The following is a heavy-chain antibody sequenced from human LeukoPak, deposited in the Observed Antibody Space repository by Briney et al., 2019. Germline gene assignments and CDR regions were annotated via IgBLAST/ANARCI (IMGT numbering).Heavy chain of an antibody. Sequence: ASVTVSCKASGYTFTSYGVSWVRQAPGHGLEWMGWISAYNGNTNYAQKLQGRVTMTTDTSTSTAYVELRSLRSDDTAVYYWARDVAFYGSSWHNWFDPWGQGTLVSVSS. CDR1: GYTFTSYG. CDR3: ARDVAFYGSSWHNWFDP. J-gene: IGHJ5*02. V-gene: IGHV1-18*01. D-gene: IGHD6-13*01. CDR2: ISAYNGNT.